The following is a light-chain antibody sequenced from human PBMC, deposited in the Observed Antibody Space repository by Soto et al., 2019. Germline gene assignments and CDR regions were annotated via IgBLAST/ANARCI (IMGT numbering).Light chain of an antibody. CDR1: QSISSW. V-gene: IGKV1-5*01. CDR3: QQYDNFSST. CDR2: DAS. J-gene: IGKJ5*01. Sequence: DIQMTQSPSTLSASVGDRATITCRASQSISSWLAWYQQKPGKAPKLLIYDASSLESGVPSRFSGSGSGTEFTLTISSLQPDDFATYYCQQYDNFSSTFGQGTRLEIK.